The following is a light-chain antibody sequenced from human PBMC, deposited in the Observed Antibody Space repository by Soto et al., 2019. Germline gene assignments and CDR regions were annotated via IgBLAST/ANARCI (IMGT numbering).Light chain of an antibody. CDR1: SSDVAFYNH. J-gene: IGLJ1*01. V-gene: IGLV2-14*01. Sequence: QSVLTQPASVSGSPGQSITISCTGTSSDVAFYNHVSWYQQHPGKAPKLLIYEVNNRPSGVSHRFSGSKSGNTASLTISGLQAEDEAEYYCSSFASTHTYVFGTGTKVTVL. CDR2: EVN. CDR3: SSFASTHTYV.